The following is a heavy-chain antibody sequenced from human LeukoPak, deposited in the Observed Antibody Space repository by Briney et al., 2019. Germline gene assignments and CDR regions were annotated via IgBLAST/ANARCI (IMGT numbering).Heavy chain of an antibody. J-gene: IGHJ4*02. CDR2: ISSSGSTI. Sequence: PGGSLRLSCAASGFTFSSYEMNWVRQAPGKGLEWVSYISSSGSTIYYADSVKGRFTISRDNAKNSLYLQMNSLRAEDTAVYYCARGVDSSGYYYSSPLDYWGQGTLVTVSS. CDR3: ARGVDSSGYYYSSPLDY. CDR1: GFTFSSYE. V-gene: IGHV3-48*03. D-gene: IGHD3-22*01.